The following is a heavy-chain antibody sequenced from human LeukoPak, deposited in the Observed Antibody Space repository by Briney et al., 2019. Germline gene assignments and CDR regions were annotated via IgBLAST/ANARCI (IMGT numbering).Heavy chain of an antibody. CDR2: ISSSSSYI. CDR1: GFTFSSYS. J-gene: IGHJ4*02. V-gene: IGHV3-21*01. D-gene: IGHD3-16*02. Sequence: TGGSLRLSCAASGFTFSSYSMNWVRQAPGKGLEWVSSISSSSSYIYYADSVKGRFTISRDNAKNSLYLQMNSLRAEDTAVYYCARNPMITFGGVISLTYYFDYWGQGTLVTVSS. CDR3: ARNPMITFGGVISLTYYFDY.